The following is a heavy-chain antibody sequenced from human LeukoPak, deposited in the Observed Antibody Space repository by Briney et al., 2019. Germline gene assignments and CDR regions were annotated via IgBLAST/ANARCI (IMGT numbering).Heavy chain of an antibody. V-gene: IGHV3-64D*06. J-gene: IGHJ4*02. CDR1: GFTFSSYA. Sequence: GGSLRLSCSASGFTFSSYAMPWGRQAPGKGLEYVSPISSNGRRTYYADSVKDRFTISRDNSKSTLYLQMSSLRAEDAAGYYCVKMEPTMVVDRSGSETSNVYWGQGTLVTVSS. CDR2: ISSNGRRT. CDR3: VKMEPTMVVDRSGSETSNVY. D-gene: IGHD3-10*01.